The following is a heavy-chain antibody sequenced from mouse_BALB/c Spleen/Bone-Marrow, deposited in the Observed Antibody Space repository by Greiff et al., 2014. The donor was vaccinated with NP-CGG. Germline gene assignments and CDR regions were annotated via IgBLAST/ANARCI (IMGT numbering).Heavy chain of an antibody. CDR2: INSGGSYT. CDR1: GFSFNTYA. Sequence: EVNVVESGGGLVKPGGSLKLACAASGFSFNTYAMSWVRQSPEKRLEWVATINSGGSYTYYPDTVTGRFTISRDNAKNTLYLEMNSRRSEDAVMYYCARLDRSGSNYFDCWGQGTTLTVSS. J-gene: IGHJ2*01. D-gene: IGHD3-2*01. V-gene: IGHV5-9-4*01. CDR3: ARLDRSGSNYFDC.